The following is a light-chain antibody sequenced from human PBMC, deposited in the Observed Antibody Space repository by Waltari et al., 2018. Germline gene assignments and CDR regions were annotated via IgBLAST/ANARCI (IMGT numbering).Light chain of an antibody. Sequence: DILMSQTPLTLPITPGEPAPISCRSNQSLLHSSGNTYLHWYLQKPGQSPQLLIYAASNRASGVPDRFSGSGSGTNFTLKIDRVAAEDVGVYYCVQTLAFPWTFGQGTRVEIK. J-gene: IGKJ1*01. CDR3: VQTLAFPWT. CDR2: AAS. V-gene: IGKV2-40*01. CDR1: QSLLHSSGNTY.